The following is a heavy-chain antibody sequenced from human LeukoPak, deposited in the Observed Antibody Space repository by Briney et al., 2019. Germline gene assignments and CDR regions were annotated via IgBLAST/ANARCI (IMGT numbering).Heavy chain of an antibody. CDR1: GFTFSSYA. V-gene: IGHV3-23*01. CDR3: ARGPLIAAAGTW. CDR2: ISGSGGST. J-gene: IGHJ4*02. D-gene: IGHD6-13*01. Sequence: GSLRLSCAASGFTFSSYAMSWVRQAPGKGLEWVSAISGSGGSTYYADSVKGRFTISRDNSKNTLYLQMNSLRAEDTAVYYCARGPLIAAAGTWWGQGTLVTVSS.